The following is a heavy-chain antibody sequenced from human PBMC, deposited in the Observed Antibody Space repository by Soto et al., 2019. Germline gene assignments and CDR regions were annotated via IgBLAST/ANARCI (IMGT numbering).Heavy chain of an antibody. CDR2: IHSGGST. J-gene: IGHJ4*02. V-gene: IGHV3-53*01. CDR1: GFTVSSNY. Sequence: GGSLRLSCAASGFTVSSNYMSWIRQAPGKGLEWVSVIHSGGSTYYADSVKGRFTISRDNSKNTLYLQMNSLEAEDTAIYYCARDRTFDYWGQGTLVTVS. CDR3: ARDRTFDY.